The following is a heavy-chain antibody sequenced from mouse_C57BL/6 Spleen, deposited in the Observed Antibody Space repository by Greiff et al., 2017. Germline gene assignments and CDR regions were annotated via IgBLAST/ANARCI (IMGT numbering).Heavy chain of an antibody. Sequence: VQLQQPGAELVMPGASVKLSCKASGYTFTSYWMHWVKQRPGQGLEWIGEIDPSDSYTNYNQKFKGKSTLTVDKSSSTAYMQLRSLTSSDSAVYDCVRSYYYGSSYYYAMDYWGQGTSVTVSS. CDR3: VRSYYYGSSYYYAMDY. D-gene: IGHD1-1*01. CDR1: GYTFTSYW. CDR2: IDPSDSYT. J-gene: IGHJ4*01. V-gene: IGHV1-69*01.